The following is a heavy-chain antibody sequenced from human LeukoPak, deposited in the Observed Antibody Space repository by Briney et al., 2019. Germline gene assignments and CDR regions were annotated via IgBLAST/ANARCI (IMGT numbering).Heavy chain of an antibody. CDR3: ANGLAAAGYFDY. D-gene: IGHD6-13*01. CDR1: GFTFSSYA. V-gene: IGHV3-23*01. J-gene: IGHJ4*02. CDR2: ISGSGGST. Sequence: PGGSLRLSCAASGFTFSSYAMSWVRQAPGKGLEWVSAISGSGGSTYYADSVKGRFTISRDNSKNTLYLQMNSLRAEDTAVYYCANGLAAAGYFDYWGQGTLVTVSS.